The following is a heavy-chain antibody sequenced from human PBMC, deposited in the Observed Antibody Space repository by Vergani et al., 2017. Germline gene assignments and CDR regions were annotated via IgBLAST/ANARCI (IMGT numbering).Heavy chain of an antibody. Sequence: QVQLQESGPGLVKPPGTLSLTCVVSGDSISSTVWWNCVRQPPGKGLEWMGEIYHTGTTRYNPTLKSRVVISVDKSKNEFSLKMTSVTAADTAVYYCARDTFXFDSENYDDVFDSWGQGTMVIVSS. CDR2: IYHTGTT. CDR1: GDSISSTVW. D-gene: IGHD3-16*01. J-gene: IGHJ3*02. V-gene: IGHV4-4*03. CDR3: ARDTFXFDSENYDDVFDS.